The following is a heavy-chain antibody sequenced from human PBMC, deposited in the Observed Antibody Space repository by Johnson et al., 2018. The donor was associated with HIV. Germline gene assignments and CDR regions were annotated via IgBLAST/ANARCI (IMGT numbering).Heavy chain of an antibody. CDR2: IYSGGST. J-gene: IGHJ3*02. V-gene: IGHV3-66*01. CDR1: GFTFSSYW. Sequence: MQLVESGGGLVQPGGSLRLSCAASGFTFSSYWMSWVRQAPGKGLEWVSVIYSGGSTYYAASVKCRFTISSDNSKNTLYLQMNSLRAEDTAVYYCARDGAWNYEGACDIWGQGTMVTVSS. D-gene: IGHD1-7*01. CDR3: ARDGAWNYEGACDI.